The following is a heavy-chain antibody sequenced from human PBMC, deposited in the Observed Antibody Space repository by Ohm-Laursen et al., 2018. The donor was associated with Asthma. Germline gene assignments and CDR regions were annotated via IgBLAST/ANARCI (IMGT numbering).Heavy chain of an antibody. Sequence: GASVKVSCKASGGTFSSYAISWVRQAPGQGLEWMGGIIPIFGTANYAQKFQGRVTITADESTSTAYMELSSLRSEDTAVYYCARKLYYYDSSGPPYGMDVWGQGTTVTVSS. CDR3: ARKLYYYDSSGPPYGMDV. D-gene: IGHD3-22*01. J-gene: IGHJ6*02. V-gene: IGHV1-69*13. CDR1: GGTFSSYA. CDR2: IIPIFGTA.